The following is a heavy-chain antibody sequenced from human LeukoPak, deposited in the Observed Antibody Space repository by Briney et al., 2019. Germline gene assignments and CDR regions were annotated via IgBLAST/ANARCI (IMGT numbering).Heavy chain of an antibody. Sequence: ASVTVSCKASGYTFTNYYIHWVRQAPGQGLEWMGIINPSGGSTSYAQKFQGRVSMTRDTSTSTVYMELSSLRSEDTAVFYCARAVQDWFDPWGQGTLVTVSS. CDR2: INPSGGST. J-gene: IGHJ5*02. V-gene: IGHV1-46*01. D-gene: IGHD3-10*01. CDR3: ARAVQDWFDP. CDR1: GYTFTNYY.